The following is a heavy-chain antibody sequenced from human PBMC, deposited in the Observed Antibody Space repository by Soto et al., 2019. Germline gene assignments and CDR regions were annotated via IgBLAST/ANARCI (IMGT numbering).Heavy chain of an antibody. CDR1: GYTFTGYY. CDR3: ARERITMVRPRLGVGY. V-gene: IGHV1-2*02. Sequence: QVQLVQSGAEVKKPGASVKVSCKASGYTFTGYYMHWVRQAPGQGLEWMGWINPNSGGTNYAQKLQGRVTMTRDTSISTAYMELSRLRSDDTAVYYCARERITMVRPRLGVGYWGQGTLVTVSS. D-gene: IGHD3-10*01. CDR2: INPNSGGT. J-gene: IGHJ4*02.